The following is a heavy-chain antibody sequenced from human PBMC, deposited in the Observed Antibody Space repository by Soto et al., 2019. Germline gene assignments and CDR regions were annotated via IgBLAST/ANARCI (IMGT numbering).Heavy chain of an antibody. D-gene: IGHD3-10*01. CDR1: GFVFKDSS. J-gene: IGHJ4*02. V-gene: IGHV3-73*01. CDR3: TRLISAAQDY. CDR2: IRDRAYNYAT. Sequence: EVLLVESGGGLVQPGGSLNLSCEASGFVFKDSSIHWVRKASGKGLEWVGRIRDRAYNYATAYAASVNGRFTISRDDSNHKAYLPMDSLKTEDTAIYYCTRLISAAQDYWGQGTLVTVSS.